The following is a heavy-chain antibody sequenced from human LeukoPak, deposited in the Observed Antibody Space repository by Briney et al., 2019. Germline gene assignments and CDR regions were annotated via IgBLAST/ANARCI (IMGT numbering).Heavy chain of an antibody. V-gene: IGHV4-59*11. CDR2: IYNTGST. D-gene: IGHD2-15*01. CDR3: AKDRRHRDGFDF. CDR1: GGSISDHY. Sequence: SETLSLTCTVSGGSISDHYWSWIRQPPGKGLDWIGYIYNTGSTNYNPSLKSRVTMSLDTSKNQFSLKLSSVTAADTAIYYCAKDRRHRDGFDFWGQGTMVTVSS. J-gene: IGHJ3*01.